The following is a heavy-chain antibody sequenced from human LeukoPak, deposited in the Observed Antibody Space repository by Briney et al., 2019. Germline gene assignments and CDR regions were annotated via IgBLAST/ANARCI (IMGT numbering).Heavy chain of an antibody. J-gene: IGHJ5*02. D-gene: IGHD6-13*01. V-gene: IGHV3-23*01. CDR2: ISGSGGST. CDR3: AKGQQILFRFDP. Sequence: GGSLRLSCAASGFTFSRYAMSWVRQAPGNGLEWVSGISGSGGSTYYADSVKGRFTISRDNSENTLYLHMNSLRAEDTAVYYCAKGQQILFRFDPWGQGTLVTVSS. CDR1: GFTFSRYA.